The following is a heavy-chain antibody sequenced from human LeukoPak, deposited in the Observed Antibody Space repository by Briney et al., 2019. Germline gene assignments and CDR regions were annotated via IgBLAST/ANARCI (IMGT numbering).Heavy chain of an antibody. Sequence: ASVKVSCKVSGYTLTELSMHWVRQAPGKGLEWMGGFDPEDGETIYAQKFQGRVTMTEDTSTDTAYMEPSSLRSEDTAVYYCATYGPLNSGSYQGYFDYWGQGTLVTVSS. D-gene: IGHD1-26*01. CDR3: ATYGPLNSGSYQGYFDY. V-gene: IGHV1-24*01. CDR2: FDPEDGET. J-gene: IGHJ4*02. CDR1: GYTLTELS.